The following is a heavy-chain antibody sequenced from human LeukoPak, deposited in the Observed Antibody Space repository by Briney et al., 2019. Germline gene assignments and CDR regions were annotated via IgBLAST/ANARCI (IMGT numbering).Heavy chain of an antibody. V-gene: IGHV3-23*01. CDR2: MSGAGDIA. CDR3: AKLKSALIVVGA. J-gene: IGHJ5*02. D-gene: IGHD1-26*01. CDR1: GFTFSRSS. Sequence: GGSLRLSCAASGFTFSRSSLSWVRQAPGQGLGWVSSMSGAGDIAHYAESVRGRFTISRDNSRNILYLQMNSLRADDTAIYYCAKLKSALIVVGAWGQGTLVAVSP.